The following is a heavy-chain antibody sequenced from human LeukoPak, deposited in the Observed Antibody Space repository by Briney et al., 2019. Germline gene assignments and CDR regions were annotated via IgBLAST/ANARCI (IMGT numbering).Heavy chain of an antibody. CDR1: GGTFSSYA. D-gene: IGHD3-10*01. Sequence: GSSVKVSCKASGGTFSSYAISWVRQAPGQGLEWMGGIIPIFGTANYAQKFQGRVTITADKSTSTAYMELSSLRSEDTAVFYCAREVRGVIDYWGQGTLVTVSS. J-gene: IGHJ4*02. CDR2: IIPIFGTA. CDR3: AREVRGVIDY. V-gene: IGHV1-69*06.